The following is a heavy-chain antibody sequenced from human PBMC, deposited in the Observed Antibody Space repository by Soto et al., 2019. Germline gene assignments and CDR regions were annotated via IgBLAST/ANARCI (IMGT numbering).Heavy chain of an antibody. Sequence: ASVKVSCKASGYTFTSYYMHWVRQAPGQGLEWMGIINPSGGSTSYAQKFQGRVTMTRDTSTSTVYMELSSLRSEDTAVCYCAREHPRGSSWFYYGMDVWGQGTTVTVSS. J-gene: IGHJ6*02. V-gene: IGHV1-46*01. D-gene: IGHD6-13*01. CDR3: AREHPRGSSWFYYGMDV. CDR2: INPSGGST. CDR1: GYTFTSYY.